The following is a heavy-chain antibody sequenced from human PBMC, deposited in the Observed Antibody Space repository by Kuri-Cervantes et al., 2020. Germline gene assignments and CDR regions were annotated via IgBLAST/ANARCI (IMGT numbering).Heavy chain of an antibody. V-gene: IGHV4-59*01. J-gene: IGHJ5*02. CDR2: IYYSGST. D-gene: IGHD3-16*01. CDR1: GGSISSYY. CDR3: AVGAGHNWFDP. Sequence: ESLKISCTVSGGSISSYYWSWIRQPPGKGLEWIGYIYYSGSTNYNPSLKSRVTISVDTSKNQFSLKLSSVTAADTAVYYCAVGAGHNWFDPWGQGTPVTVSS.